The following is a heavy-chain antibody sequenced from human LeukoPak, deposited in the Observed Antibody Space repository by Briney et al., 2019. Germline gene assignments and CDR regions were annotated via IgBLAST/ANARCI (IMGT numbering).Heavy chain of an antibody. D-gene: IGHD6-13*01. V-gene: IGHV3-30*18. CDR2: ISYDGSNI. Sequence: GGSLRLSCAASGFSFSSYGMHWVRQAPGKGLEWVAIISYDGSNIDYGDSVKGRFTVSRDSSKNTLYLQMNSLRAEDTAVYYCAKDRTASGHWYFDIWGRGTLVTVSS. CDR3: AKDRTASGHWYFDI. J-gene: IGHJ2*01. CDR1: GFSFSSYG.